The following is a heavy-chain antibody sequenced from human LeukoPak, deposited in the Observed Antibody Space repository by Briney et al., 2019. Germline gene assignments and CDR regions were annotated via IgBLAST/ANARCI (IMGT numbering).Heavy chain of an antibody. CDR2: IYPGDSDT. CDR3: ARAPNSGYYDSSGGFDY. V-gene: IGHV5-51*01. J-gene: IGHJ4*02. D-gene: IGHD3-22*01. CDR1: GYSFTSYW. Sequence: GESLKISCKGSGYSFTSYWIGWVRQMPGKGLEWMGIIYPGDSDTRYSPSFQGQDTISADKSISTAYLQWSSLKASDTAMYYCARAPNSGYYDSSGGFDYWGQGTLVTVSS.